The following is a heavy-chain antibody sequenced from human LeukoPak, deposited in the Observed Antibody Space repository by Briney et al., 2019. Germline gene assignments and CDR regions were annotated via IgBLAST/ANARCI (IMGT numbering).Heavy chain of an antibody. Sequence: GGSLRLSCAASGFTFSSYSMNWVRQAPGKGLEWVAFIRYDGSNKYYADSVKGRFTISRDNSKNTLYLQMNSLRAEDTAVYYCAKDINWFAGIVVVPAVDYWGQGTLVTVSS. J-gene: IGHJ4*02. V-gene: IGHV3-30*02. CDR3: AKDINWFAGIVVVPAVDY. CDR2: IRYDGSNK. D-gene: IGHD2-2*01. CDR1: GFTFSSYS.